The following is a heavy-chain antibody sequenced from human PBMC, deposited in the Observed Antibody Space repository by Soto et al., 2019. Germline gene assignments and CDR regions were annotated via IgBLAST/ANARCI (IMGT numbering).Heavy chain of an antibody. Sequence: QVQLQESGPGLVKPSQTLSLTCTVSGGSISSGDYYWSWIRQPPGKGLEWIGYIYYSGSTYYNPSLKSRVTISVDTAKNQFSLKLSSVTAADTAVYYCARSIANGEWLRLRLPNWFDPWGQGTLVTVSS. CDR1: GGSISSGDYY. J-gene: IGHJ5*02. V-gene: IGHV4-30-4*01. CDR2: IYYSGST. CDR3: ARSIANGEWLRLRLPNWFDP. D-gene: IGHD3-3*01.